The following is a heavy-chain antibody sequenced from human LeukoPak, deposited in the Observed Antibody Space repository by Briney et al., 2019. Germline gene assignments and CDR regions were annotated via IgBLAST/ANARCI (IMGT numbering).Heavy chain of an antibody. CDR2: IWYGGSNK. D-gene: IGHD3-22*01. CDR1: GFTFSSYG. J-gene: IGHJ4*02. CDR3: ARAAHDSNGYLTL. V-gene: IGHV3-33*01. Sequence: GRSLRLSCAASGFTFSSYGMHWVRQAPGKGLEWVAVIWYGGSNKYYADSVKGRFTISRDNSKNSLSLQMNSLRVEDTAIYFCARAAHDSNGYLTLWGQGTLVTVSS.